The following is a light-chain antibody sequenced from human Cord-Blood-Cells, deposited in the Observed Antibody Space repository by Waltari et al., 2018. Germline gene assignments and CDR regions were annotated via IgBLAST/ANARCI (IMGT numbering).Light chain of an antibody. CDR2: AAS. J-gene: IGKJ5*01. Sequence: SQTTQIHSSLSVSLGDRLTITCRASQSISSYVNCYQPKPGKAPKLLIYAASSLQSAVPLRFSGSGSGTDVTLTSSSLQPEDFATYCCQQSYSTLPITFGQGTRLEIK. V-gene: IGKV1-39*01. CDR3: QQSYSTLPIT. CDR1: QSISSY.